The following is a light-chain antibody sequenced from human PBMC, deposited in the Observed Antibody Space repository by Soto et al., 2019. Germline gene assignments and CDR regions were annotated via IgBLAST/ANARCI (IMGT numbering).Light chain of an antibody. V-gene: IGLV2-8*01. Sequence: QSVLTQSPSASGSPGQSVTISCTGTKNDIGVYDFVSWYQHHPGKAPRLIIYEVVQRPSGVPDRFSSSKSGNTASLTVSGLQAADEADYFCKSYAGSNTYVFGSGTKVTVL. CDR1: KNDIGVYDF. CDR3: KSYAGSNTYV. J-gene: IGLJ1*01. CDR2: EVV.